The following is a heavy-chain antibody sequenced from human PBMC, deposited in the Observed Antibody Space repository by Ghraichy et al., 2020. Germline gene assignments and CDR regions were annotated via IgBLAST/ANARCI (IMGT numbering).Heavy chain of an antibody. CDR3: ARNSIVLMVYAPSYNWFDP. D-gene: IGHD2-8*01. V-gene: IGHV1-2*02. Sequence: ASVKVSCKASGYTFTGYYMHWVRQAPGQGLEWMGWINPNSGGTNYAQKFQGRVTMTRDTSISTAYMELSRLRSDDTAVYYCARNSIVLMVYAPSYNWFDPWGQGTLVTVSS. J-gene: IGHJ5*02. CDR1: GYTFTGYY. CDR2: INPNSGGT.